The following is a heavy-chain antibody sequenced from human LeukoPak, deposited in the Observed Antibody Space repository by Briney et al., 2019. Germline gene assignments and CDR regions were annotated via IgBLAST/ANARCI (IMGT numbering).Heavy chain of an antibody. CDR2: ISYDGSNK. CDR3: AKLSGSSWYYYYYMDV. D-gene: IGHD6-13*01. J-gene: IGHJ6*03. Sequence: GGSLRLSCAASGFAFRSYAMHGGRQAPGKGLEWGAVISYDGSNKYYADSVKGRFTISRDNSKNTLYLQMNSLRAEDTAVCYCAKLSGSSWYYYYYMDVWGKGTTVTISS. CDR1: GFAFRSYA. V-gene: IGHV3-30*04.